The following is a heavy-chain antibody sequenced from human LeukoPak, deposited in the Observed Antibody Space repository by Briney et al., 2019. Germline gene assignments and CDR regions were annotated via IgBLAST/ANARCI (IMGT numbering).Heavy chain of an antibody. CDR3: ARRNVLLWFGESHVPEGYFDY. J-gene: IGHJ4*02. CDR1: GGSISSSSYY. V-gene: IGHV4-39*01. Sequence: PSETLSLTCTVSGGSISSSSYYWGRIRQPPGKGLQWIGSIYYSGSTYYNPSLKSRVTISVDTSKNQFSLKLSSVTAADTAVYYCARRNVLLWFGESHVPEGYFDYWGQGTLDTVSS. D-gene: IGHD3-10*01. CDR2: IYYSGST.